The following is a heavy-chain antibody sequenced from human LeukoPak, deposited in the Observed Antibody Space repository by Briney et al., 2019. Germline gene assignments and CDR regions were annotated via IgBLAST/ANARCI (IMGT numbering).Heavy chain of an antibody. D-gene: IGHD2-15*01. Sequence: PSGTLSLTCAVSGGSISSSNWWSWVRQPPGKGLEWIGEIYHSGSTNYNPSLKSRVTISVDKSKRQFSLRLSSVTAADTAVYYCARSEGYCSGGFCYPVFWGQGTLVTVSS. J-gene: IGHJ4*02. CDR3: ARSEGYCSGGFCYPVF. CDR2: IYHSGST. CDR1: GGSISSSNW. V-gene: IGHV4-4*02.